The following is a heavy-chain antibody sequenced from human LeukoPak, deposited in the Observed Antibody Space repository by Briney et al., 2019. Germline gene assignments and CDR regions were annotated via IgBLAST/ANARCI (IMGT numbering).Heavy chain of an antibody. V-gene: IGHV3-53*01. J-gene: IGHJ4*02. CDR1: GFTVSSNY. D-gene: IGHD2-15*01. CDR3: ARDGVAHCSGGSCYPLPLDY. CDR2: IYSGGST. Sequence: PGGSLRLSCAASGFTVSSNYMSWVRQAPGKGLEWVSVIYSGGSTYYADSVKGRFTISRDNSKNTLYLQMNSLRAEDTAVYYCARDGVAHCSGGSCYPLPLDYWGQGTLVTVSS.